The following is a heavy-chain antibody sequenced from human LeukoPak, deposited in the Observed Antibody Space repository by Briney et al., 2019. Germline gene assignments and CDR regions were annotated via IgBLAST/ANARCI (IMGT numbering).Heavy chain of an antibody. CDR2: ISHSGGST. Sequence: GGSLRLSCAASGFTFGIYAMSWVRQAPGEGLEWVLGISHSGGSTDYADPVKGRFIISRDNSKNTLYLQMKGLRVEDTAVYYCAKGLGDNSLHYYYYYTDVWGEGTTVTVSS. CDR1: GFTFGIYA. CDR3: AKGLGDNSLHYYYYYTDV. D-gene: IGHD3-3*01. V-gene: IGHV3-23*01. J-gene: IGHJ6*03.